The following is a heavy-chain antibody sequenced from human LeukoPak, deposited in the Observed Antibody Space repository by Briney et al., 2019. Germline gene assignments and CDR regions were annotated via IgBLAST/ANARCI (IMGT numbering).Heavy chain of an antibody. CDR3: ARPRGTGIAAAGTSTRYYYYYGMDV. J-gene: IGHJ6*02. V-gene: IGHV1-8*01. CDR1: GYTFTSYD. CDR2: MNPNSGNT. Sequence: ASVKVSCKASGYTFTSYDINWVRQATGQGLEWMGWMNPNSGNTGYAQKFQGRVTMTRNTSISTDYMELSSLRSEDTAVYYCARPRGTGIAAAGTSTRYYYYYGMDVWGQGTTVTISS. D-gene: IGHD6-13*01.